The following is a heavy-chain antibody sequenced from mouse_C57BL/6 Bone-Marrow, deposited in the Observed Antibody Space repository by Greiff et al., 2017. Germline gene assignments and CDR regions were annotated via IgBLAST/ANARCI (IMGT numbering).Heavy chain of an antibody. J-gene: IGHJ1*03. CDR3: ATLYGNSWYFDV. V-gene: IGHV2-2*01. D-gene: IGHD2-1*01. Sequence: QVQLQQSGPGLVQPSQSLSITCTVSGFSLTSYGVHWVRQSPGKGLEWLGVIWSGGSTDYNAAFISRLSISKDNSKSQVFFKMNSLQADDTAIYYCATLYGNSWYFDVWGTGTTVTVSS. CDR2: IWSGGST. CDR1: GFSLTSYG.